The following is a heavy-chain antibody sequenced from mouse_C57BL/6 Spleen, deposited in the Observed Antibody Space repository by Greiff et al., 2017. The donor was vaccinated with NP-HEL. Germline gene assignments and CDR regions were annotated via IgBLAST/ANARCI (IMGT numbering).Heavy chain of an antibody. CDR2: ISDGGSYT. CDR1: GFTFSNYA. V-gene: IGHV5-4*01. D-gene: IGHD4-1*01. Sequence: EVKVVESGGGLVKPGGSLKLSCAASGFTFSNYAMSWVRQTPEKRLEWVATISDGGSYTYYPDNVKGRFTISRDNAKNNLYLQMSHLKSEDTAMYYCARDRANWDFDYWGQGTTLTVSS. J-gene: IGHJ2*01. CDR3: ARDRANWDFDY.